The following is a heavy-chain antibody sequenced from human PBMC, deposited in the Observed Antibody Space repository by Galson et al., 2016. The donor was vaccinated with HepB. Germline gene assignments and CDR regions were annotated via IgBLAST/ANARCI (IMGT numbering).Heavy chain of an antibody. D-gene: IGHD1-1*01. CDR3: AGDRGQGSQLDS. V-gene: IGHV3-33*01. Sequence: LRLSCAVSGFTFDTYGIHWVRQAPGKRLQWVAVVWNAGDIHSYADSVKGRFTIPRDKSKNMVFLHMDSLRVDDTALYYCAGDRGQGSQLDSWGQGTLVGVSS. J-gene: IGHJ1*01. CDR1: GFTFDTYG. CDR2: VWNAGDIH.